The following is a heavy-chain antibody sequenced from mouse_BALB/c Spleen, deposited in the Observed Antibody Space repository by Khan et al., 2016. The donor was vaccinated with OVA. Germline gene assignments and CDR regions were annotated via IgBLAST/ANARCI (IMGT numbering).Heavy chain of an antibody. CDR1: GFTFSTYG. J-gene: IGHJ3*01. V-gene: IGHV5-6*01. CDR3: ARLAYYYDREGFAY. Sequence: EVQRVESGGDLVKPEGSLKLSCAASGFTFSTYGMSWVRQTPDKRLEWVATISSGGSYTYYPDSVQGRFTISRDNAKNTLYLQMSSLKSEDTAMFYCARLAYYYDREGFAYWGQGTLVTVSA. CDR2: ISSGGSYT. D-gene: IGHD1-1*01.